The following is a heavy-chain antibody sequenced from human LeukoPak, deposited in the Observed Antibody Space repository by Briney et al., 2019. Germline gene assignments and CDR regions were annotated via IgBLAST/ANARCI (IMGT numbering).Heavy chain of an antibody. CDR2: IRGSGGSS. CDR1: GFTFSAYA. Sequence: PGGSLRLSCAASGFTFSAYARTWVRQAPGKGLEWVSTIRGSGGSSYYRDSVKGRFTISRDNSKNTLYLQMSRLRVEDTAIYYCAKDPHDDYVDACDFWGQGTMVTVSS. V-gene: IGHV3-23*01. D-gene: IGHD3-16*01. CDR3: AKDPHDDYVDACDF. J-gene: IGHJ3*01.